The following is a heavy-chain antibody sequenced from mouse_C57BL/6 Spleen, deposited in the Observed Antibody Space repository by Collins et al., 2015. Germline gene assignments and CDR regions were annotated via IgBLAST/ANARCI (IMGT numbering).Heavy chain of an antibody. V-gene: IGHV9-4*01. J-gene: IGHJ2*01. D-gene: IGHD3-1*01. Sequence: QIQLVQSGPELKKPGETVRISCKASGYTFTAAGMQWVQKMPGKGFKWIGWINTHSGEPKYAEDFKGRFAFSLETSVNTAYLQTNNLKNEDSATHFCASRGEAFHFWGQGTTLTVSS. CDR2: INTHSGEP. CDR3: ASRGEAFHF. CDR1: GYTFTAAG.